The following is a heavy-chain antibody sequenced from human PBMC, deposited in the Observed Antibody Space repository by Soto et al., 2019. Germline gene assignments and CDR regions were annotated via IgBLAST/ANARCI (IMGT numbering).Heavy chain of an antibody. J-gene: IGHJ5*02. Sequence: SATLSLTCAFYGRSFLGYYRSWILQPEWRGPEWIGEINHRRSNKYNTSLKRRLNISVDTSKNQFSLKLSSVTAADTAVYYCARGLGQLVGEPNWFDPWGQG. CDR1: GRSFLGYY. D-gene: IGHD6-6*01. V-gene: IGHV4-34*01. CDR3: ARGLGQLVGEPNWFDP. CDR2: INHRRSN.